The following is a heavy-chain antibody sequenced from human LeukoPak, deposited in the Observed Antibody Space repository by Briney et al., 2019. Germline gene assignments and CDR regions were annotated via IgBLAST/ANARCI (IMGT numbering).Heavy chain of an antibody. D-gene: IGHD2-21*01. CDR3: ARDLFHQINWFDP. J-gene: IGHJ5*02. Sequence: GGSLRLSCAASGFTLSSYWMSWVRQAPGKGLEWVANIKQDGSEKYYADSVKGRFTISRDNAKNTLYLQMNSLRSEDTALYYCARDLFHQINWFDPWGQGTLVTVSS. CDR2: IKQDGSEK. CDR1: GFTLSSYW. V-gene: IGHV3-7*01.